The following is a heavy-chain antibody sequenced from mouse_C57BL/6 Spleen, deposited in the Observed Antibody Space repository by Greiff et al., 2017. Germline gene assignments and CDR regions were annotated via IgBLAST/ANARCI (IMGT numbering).Heavy chain of an antibody. D-gene: IGHD1-1*01. CDR3: ANYYGSSYPFAY. CDR1: GYSITSGYY. CDR2: ISYDGSN. Sequence: EVKLVESGPGLVKPSQSLSLTCSVTGYSITSGYYWNWIRQFPGNKLEWMGYISYDGSNNYNPSLKNRISITRDTSKNQFFLKLNSVTTEDTATYYCANYYGSSYPFAYWGQGTLVTVSA. V-gene: IGHV3-6*01. J-gene: IGHJ3*01.